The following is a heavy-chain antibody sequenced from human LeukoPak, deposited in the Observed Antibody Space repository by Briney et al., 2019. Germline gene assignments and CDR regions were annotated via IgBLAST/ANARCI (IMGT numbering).Heavy chain of an antibody. V-gene: IGHV1-69-2*01. J-gene: IGHJ4*02. D-gene: IGHD3-10*01. CDR1: GYTFTDYY. CDR3: ATGPYKFYFDY. Sequence: ASVKMSCKVSGYTFTDYYMHWVQQAPGKGLEWMGLVDPEDGETIYAEKFQGRGTITADTSTDTAYMELSSLRSEDTAVYYCATGPYKFYFDYWGQGTLVTVSS. CDR2: VDPEDGET.